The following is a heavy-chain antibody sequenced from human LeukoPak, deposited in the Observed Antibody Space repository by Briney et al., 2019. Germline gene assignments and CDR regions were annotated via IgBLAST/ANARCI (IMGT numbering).Heavy chain of an antibody. CDR3: ARLGCSSASCYPGN. V-gene: IGHV4-39*01. D-gene: IGHD2-2*01. CDR1: GGSISSSYYY. J-gene: IGHJ4*02. CDR2: LYYSGWST. Sequence: SETLPLTCTVSGGSISSSYYYRGWVRQPPGKGLEWIGSLYYSGWSTYYNPSLKSRATISVDTSKNQFSLKLNSVTAADTAVYYCARLGCSSASCYPGNWGQGTLVTVSS.